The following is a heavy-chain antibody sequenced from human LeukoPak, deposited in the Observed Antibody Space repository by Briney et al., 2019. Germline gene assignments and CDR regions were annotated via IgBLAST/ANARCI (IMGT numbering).Heavy chain of an antibody. CDR1: GYTFTSYY. J-gene: IGHJ5*02. CDR3: ARDFTMVRGVTRRSNWFDP. D-gene: IGHD3-10*01. Sequence: ASVKVSCKASGYTFTSYYMHWVRQAPGQGLEWMGIINPSGGSTSYAQRFQGRVTMTRDMSTSTVYTELSSLRSEDTAVYYCARDFTMVRGVTRRSNWFDPWGQGTLVTVSS. CDR2: INPSGGST. V-gene: IGHV1-46*01.